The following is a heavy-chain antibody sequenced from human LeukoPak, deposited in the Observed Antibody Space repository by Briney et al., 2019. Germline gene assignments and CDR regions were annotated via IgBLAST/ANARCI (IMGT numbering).Heavy chain of an antibody. V-gene: IGHV1-2*02. CDR3: ARDAGSYPGQHAFDI. CDR2: INPNSGGT. J-gene: IGHJ3*02. D-gene: IGHD1-26*01. CDR1: GYTFTGYY. Sequence: GASVKVSCKASGYTFTGYYMHWVRQAPGQGLEWMGWINPNSGGTNYAQKFQGRVTMTRDTSISTAYMELSRLRSDDTAVYYCARDAGSYPGQHAFDIWGQGTMVTVSS.